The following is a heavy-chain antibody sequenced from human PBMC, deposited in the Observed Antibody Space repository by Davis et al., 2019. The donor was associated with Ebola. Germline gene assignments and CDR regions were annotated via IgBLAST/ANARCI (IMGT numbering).Heavy chain of an antibody. J-gene: IGHJ4*02. CDR1: GYTFTGYY. CDR3: ARVEETTRDYFDY. D-gene: IGHD4-11*01. CDR2: INPNSGGT. V-gene: IGHV1-2*02. Sequence: ASVKVSCKASGYTFTGYYMHWVRQAPGQGLEWMGWINPNSGGTNYAQKFQGRVTMTRDTSISTAYMELSRLRSDDTAVYYCARVEETTRDYFDYWGQGTLVTVSS.